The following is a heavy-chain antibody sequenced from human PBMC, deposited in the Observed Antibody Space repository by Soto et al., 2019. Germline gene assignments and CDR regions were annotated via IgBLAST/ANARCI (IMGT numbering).Heavy chain of an antibody. D-gene: IGHD3-9*01. CDR3: ATHIGLHRVSRYFDY. CDR2: IFPGDSDT. V-gene: IGHV5-51*01. J-gene: IGHJ4*02. CDR1: GYSFNNYW. Sequence: GESLKISCKGSGYSFNNYWIAWVRQMPGKGLEWMGIIFPGDSDTVYSPSFQGQVTISVDKSIGTAYLQWSGLKASDTAMYYCATHIGLHRVSRYFDYWGQGPLVTVSS.